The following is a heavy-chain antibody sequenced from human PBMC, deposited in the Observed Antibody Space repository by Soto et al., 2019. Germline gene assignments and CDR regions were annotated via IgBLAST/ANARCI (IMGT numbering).Heavy chain of an antibody. Sequence: LRLSCAASGFTFSSYAMSWVRQAPGKGLEWVSAISGGSGSTYYADSVKGRFTISRDNSKNTLYLQMNSLRAGDTAVYYCASAPAYFGSELDSWGQGTLVTVSS. CDR1: GFTFSSYA. V-gene: IGHV3-23*01. CDR3: ASAPAYFGSELDS. D-gene: IGHD3-10*01. J-gene: IGHJ4*02. CDR2: ISGGSGST.